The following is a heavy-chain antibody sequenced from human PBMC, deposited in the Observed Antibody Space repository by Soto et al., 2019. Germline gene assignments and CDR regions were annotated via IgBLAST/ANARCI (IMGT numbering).Heavy chain of an antibody. CDR1: GFTFSNYW. CDR2: IDHHGPT. J-gene: IGHJ4*02. CDR3: VRDSHGDY. Sequence: EVQLVESGGGLVQPGGSLRLSCAGSGFTFSNYWMHWVRQAPGKGLEWVSRIDHHGPTDYEDSVRGRFTISRDNAENTLYLQMNSLRPEDTAVYYCVRDSHGDYWGQGTLVTVSS. V-gene: IGHV3-74*01.